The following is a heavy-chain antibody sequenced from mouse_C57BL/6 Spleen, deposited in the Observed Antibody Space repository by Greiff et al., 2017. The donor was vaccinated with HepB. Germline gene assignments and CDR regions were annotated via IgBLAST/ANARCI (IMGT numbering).Heavy chain of an antibody. V-gene: IGHV1-82*01. CDR1: GYAFSSSW. J-gene: IGHJ4*01. D-gene: IGHD1-1*01. CDR3: ARYYYGSSYNAMDY. CDR2: IYPGDGDT. Sequence: VQLQQSGPELVKPGASVKISCKASGYAFSSSWMNWVKQRPGKGLEWIGRIYPGDGDTNYNGKFKGKATLTADTSTSTAYLQLSCLTSEDSAVYFCARYYYGSSYNAMDYWGQGTSVTVSS.